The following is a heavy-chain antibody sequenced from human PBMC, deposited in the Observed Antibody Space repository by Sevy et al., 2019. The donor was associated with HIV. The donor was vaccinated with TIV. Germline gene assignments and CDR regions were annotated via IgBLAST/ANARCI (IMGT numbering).Heavy chain of an antibody. CDR2: IFSSGST. J-gene: IGHJ4*02. CDR3: VSLFLSYRSGWSYFDY. Sequence: GGSLRLSCAISGFTVNDKYIIWVRQAPGKGLEWVSVIFSSGSTYYADPAKGRLTISSDNSKITVDLQMNSVRAEDTAVYYCVSLFLSYRSGWSYFDYWGQGTLVTVSS. D-gene: IGHD6-19*01. CDR1: GFTVNDKY. V-gene: IGHV3-66*02.